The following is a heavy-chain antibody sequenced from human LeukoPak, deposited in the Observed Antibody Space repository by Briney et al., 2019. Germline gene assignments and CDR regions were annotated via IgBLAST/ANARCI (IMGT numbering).Heavy chain of an antibody. CDR1: GFTVSSNY. CDR3: ARYLGGWSFDY. D-gene: IGHD6-19*01. Sequence: GGSLRLSCAASGFTVSSNYMSWVRQAPGKGLEWVSYISRTSHTIYYADSVKGRFTISRDNAKNSLYLQMNSLRVEDTAVYSCARYLGGWSFDYWGQGTLVTVSS. J-gene: IGHJ4*02. V-gene: IGHV3-48*01. CDR2: ISRTSHTI.